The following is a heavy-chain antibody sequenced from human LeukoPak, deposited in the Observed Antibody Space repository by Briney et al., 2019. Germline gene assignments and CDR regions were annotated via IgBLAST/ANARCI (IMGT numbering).Heavy chain of an antibody. CDR1: GFTVSSNY. V-gene: IGHV3-7*01. Sequence: GGSLRLSCAVSGFTVSSNYMSWVRQAPGKGLEWVANINPDGNDKQYVDSVKGRFTISRDNAKNSLYLQMNSLRAEDTAVYYCIPANRGPSPLSDYWGQGTLVTVSS. J-gene: IGHJ4*02. CDR2: INPDGNDK. CDR3: IPANRGPSPLSDY. D-gene: IGHD2/OR15-2a*01.